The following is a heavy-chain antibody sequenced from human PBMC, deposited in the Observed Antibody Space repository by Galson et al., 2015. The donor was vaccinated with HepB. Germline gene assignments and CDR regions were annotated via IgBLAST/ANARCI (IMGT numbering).Heavy chain of an antibody. J-gene: IGHJ4*02. CDR2: IDPSDSYT. V-gene: IGHV5-10-1*01. D-gene: IGHD6-19*01. CDR3: ASQVIIAVAGTDFDY. CDR1: GYSFTSYW. Sequence: QSGAEVKKPGESLRISCKGSGYSFTSYWISWVRQMPGKGLEWMGRIDPSDSYTNYSPSFQGHVTISADKSISTAYLQWSSLKASDTAMYYCASQVIIAVAGTDFDYWGQGTLVTVSS.